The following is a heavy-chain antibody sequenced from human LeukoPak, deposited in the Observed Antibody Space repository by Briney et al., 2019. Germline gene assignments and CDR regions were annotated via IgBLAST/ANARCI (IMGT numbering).Heavy chain of an antibody. D-gene: IGHD3-10*01. V-gene: IGHV4-39*01. CDR2: IYYSGRT. J-gene: IGHJ5*02. CDR1: GGSMSSYY. Sequence: PSQTLSLTCTVSGGSMSSYYWGWIRQPPGKGLEWIGSIYYSGRTYYNPSLKSRVTISVDTSKKQFSLKLSSVTAADTAVYYCARGRPDGSGSYYKFDPWGQGTLVAVSS. CDR3: ARGRPDGSGSYYKFDP.